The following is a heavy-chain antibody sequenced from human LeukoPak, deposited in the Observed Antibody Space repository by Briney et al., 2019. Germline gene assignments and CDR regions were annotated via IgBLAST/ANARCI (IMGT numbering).Heavy chain of an antibody. CDR1: GGTFSSYA. D-gene: IGHD2-15*01. CDR2: IIPIFGTA. J-gene: IGHJ6*04. CDR3: ARDPPYCSGGSCYSGYYGMDV. Sequence: ASVKVSCKASGGTFSSYAISWVRQTPGQGLAWMGGIIPIFGTANYAQKFQGRVTITADESTSTAYMELSSLRSEDTAVYYCARDPPYCSGGSCYSGYYGMDVWGKGTTVTVSS. V-gene: IGHV1-69*13.